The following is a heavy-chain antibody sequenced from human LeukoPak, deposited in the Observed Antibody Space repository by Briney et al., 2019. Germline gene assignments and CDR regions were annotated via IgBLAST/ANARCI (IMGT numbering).Heavy chain of an antibody. Sequence: ASVKVSCKASGYTFTGYYMHGVRQAPGQGLEWMGWINPKSGGTNYAQNFQCRVTMTRDTSISTAYMELSRLRSDDTAVYYCARSCSSTSCTPSGYYYYMDVWGKGTTVTVSS. CDR2: INPKSGGT. J-gene: IGHJ6*03. CDR1: GYTFTGYY. CDR3: ARSCSSTSCTPSGYYYYMDV. D-gene: IGHD2-2*01. V-gene: IGHV1-2*02.